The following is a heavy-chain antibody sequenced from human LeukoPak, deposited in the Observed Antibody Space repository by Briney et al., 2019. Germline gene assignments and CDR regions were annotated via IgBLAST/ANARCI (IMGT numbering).Heavy chain of an antibody. D-gene: IGHD2-2*01. J-gene: IGHJ4*02. CDR1: GFMFSDHW. CDR3: VKWGPYCSTYYCPALES. V-gene: IGHV3-7*01. Sequence: GGSLRLSCAASGFMFSDHWMSWVRQAPGKGPEWVANINAHGSQQYSVDSLKGRFTVSRDNAKKSLYLQMNDLRAEDTAVHFCVKWGPYCSTYYCPALESWGQGTLVTVSS. CDR2: INAHGSQQ.